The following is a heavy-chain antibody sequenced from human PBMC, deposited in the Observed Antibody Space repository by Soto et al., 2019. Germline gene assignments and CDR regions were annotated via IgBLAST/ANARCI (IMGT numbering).Heavy chain of an antibody. CDR1: GGSVSSGSYY. CDR3: ARILLRQWLVNYHYYGMDV. J-gene: IGHJ6*02. V-gene: IGHV4-61*01. Sequence: PSETLSLTCTVSGGSVSSGSYYWSWIRQPPGKGLEWIGYIYYSGSTNYNPSLKSRVTISVDTSKNQFSLKLSSVTAADTAVYYCARILLRQWLVNYHYYGMDVWGQGTTVTLAS. CDR2: IYYSGST. D-gene: IGHD6-19*01.